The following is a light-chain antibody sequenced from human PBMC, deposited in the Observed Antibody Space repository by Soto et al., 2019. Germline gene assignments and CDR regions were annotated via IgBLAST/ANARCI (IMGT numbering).Light chain of an antibody. Sequence: EIVLTQSPATLSLSPGERATLSCRSSQSVSSYLAWYQQKPGQAPRLLIYDASNRATGIPARFSGSGSGTDFTLTISSLEPEEFAVYYCQQRSNWPRALTLGGGTKVDIK. CDR3: QQRSNWPRALT. J-gene: IGKJ4*01. CDR2: DAS. CDR1: QSVSSY. V-gene: IGKV3-11*01.